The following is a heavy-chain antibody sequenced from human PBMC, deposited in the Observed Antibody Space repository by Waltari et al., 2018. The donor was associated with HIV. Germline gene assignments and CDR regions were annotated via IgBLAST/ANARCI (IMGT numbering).Heavy chain of an antibody. D-gene: IGHD6-19*01. V-gene: IGHV3-48*02. CDR1: GFTFSSYS. CDR3: ARDGKQYSSGWYYFDY. J-gene: IGHJ4*02. CDR2: ISSSSSTI. Sequence: EVQLVESGGGLVQPGGSLRLSCADSGFTFSSYSMNWVRQAPGKGLDLVSYISSSSSTIYYADSVKGRFTISRDNAKNSLYLQMNSLRDEDTAVYYCARDGKQYSSGWYYFDYWGQGTLVTVSS.